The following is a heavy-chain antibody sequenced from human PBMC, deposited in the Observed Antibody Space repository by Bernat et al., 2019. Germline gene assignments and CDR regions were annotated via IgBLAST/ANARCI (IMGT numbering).Heavy chain of an antibody. CDR1: GFTFGDYA. CDR3: TRDYTAMVDAWFDP. V-gene: IGHV3-49*03. J-gene: IGHJ5*02. D-gene: IGHD5-18*01. Sequence: EVQLVESGGGLVQPGRSLRLSCTASGFTFGDYAMSWFRQAPGKGLGWVGFIRSKAYGGTTEYAASVKGRFTISRDDSKSIAYLQMNSLKTEDTAVYYCTRDYTAMVDAWFDPWGQGTLVTVSS. CDR2: IRSKAYGGTT.